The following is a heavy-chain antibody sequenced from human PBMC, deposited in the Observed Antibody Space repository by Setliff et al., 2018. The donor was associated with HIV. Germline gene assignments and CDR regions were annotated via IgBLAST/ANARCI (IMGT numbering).Heavy chain of an antibody. Sequence: SETLSLTCTVSGGSISSGSYYWSWIRQPAGKGLEWIGRIYPSGNTNYNPSLKSRLTLSVDTSKNQFSLNLTSVTAPDTAVYYCARKKAALYYGLDVWGQGTPVTVSS. CDR2: IYPSGNT. D-gene: IGHD2-15*01. V-gene: IGHV4-61*02. CDR1: GGSISSGSYY. J-gene: IGHJ6*02. CDR3: ARKKAALYYGLDV.